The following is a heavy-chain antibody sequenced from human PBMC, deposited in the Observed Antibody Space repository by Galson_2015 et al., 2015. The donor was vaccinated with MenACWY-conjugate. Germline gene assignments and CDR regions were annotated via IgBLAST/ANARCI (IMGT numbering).Heavy chain of an antibody. CDR1: GCSIIRYY. D-gene: IGHD3-10*01. J-gene: IGHJ4*02. Sequence: LSLTCTVSGCSIIRYYWRWIRQPPGKGLEWIGYMYYSESSNYNPPIKSRVTISDDTSKNQFSMTMTSVTAADTGVYYCARGVNLATMAGYWGQGTLVTVSS. V-gene: IGHV4-59*01. CDR3: ARGVNLATMAGY. CDR2: MYYSESS.